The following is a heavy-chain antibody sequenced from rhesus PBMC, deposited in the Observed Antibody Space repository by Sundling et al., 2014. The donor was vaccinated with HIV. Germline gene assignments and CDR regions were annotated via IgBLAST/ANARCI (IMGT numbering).Heavy chain of an antibody. D-gene: IGHD2-2*01. CDR3: ARVGNTWSGDFDY. Sequence: EVQLVESGGGLVQPGGSLRLSCAASGFTFSSYGMHWVRQAPGKGLEWVAVIWYDGSKKHYADSVKDRFTISRDNSKNMLYLQMNNLQLEDTAVYYCARVGNTWSGDFDYWGQGVLVTVSS. CDR1: GFTFSSYG. CDR2: IWYDGSKK. V-gene: IGHV3-54*02. J-gene: IGHJ4*01.